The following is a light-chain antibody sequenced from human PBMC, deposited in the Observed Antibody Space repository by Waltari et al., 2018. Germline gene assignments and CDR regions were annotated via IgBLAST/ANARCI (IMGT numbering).Light chain of an antibody. CDR1: QAIGTW. J-gene: IGKJ1*01. CDR3: QQFDTYPWT. V-gene: IGKV1-5*03. Sequence: DIQLTQSPSTLSASVGDRVTITCRASQAIGTWLAWYQQKPGKAPKLLVYKASRLQSGVPSRFSGSGSGTEFTLTITSLQPEYFATFYCQQFDTYPWTFGQGTKVDIK. CDR2: KAS.